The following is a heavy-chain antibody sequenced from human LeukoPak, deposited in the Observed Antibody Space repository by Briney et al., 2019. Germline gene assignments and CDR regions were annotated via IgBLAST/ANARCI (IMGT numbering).Heavy chain of an antibody. CDR2: ISSNGGST. CDR3: TRDRVATDY. Sequence: GGSLRLSCAASGFTFSSFPMHWVRQAPGKGLEYVSAISSNGGSTYYANSVKGRFTISRDDSKSIAYLQMNSLKTEDTAVYYCTRDRVATDYWGQGTLVTVSS. V-gene: IGHV3-64*01. D-gene: IGHD5-12*01. J-gene: IGHJ4*02. CDR1: GFTFSSFP.